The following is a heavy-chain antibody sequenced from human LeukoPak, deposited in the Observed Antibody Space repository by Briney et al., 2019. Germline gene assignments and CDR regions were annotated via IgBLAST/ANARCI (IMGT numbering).Heavy chain of an antibody. D-gene: IGHD4-23*01. V-gene: IGHV3-21*01. CDR3: ESGGNYFDY. CDR1: GFTFSSYS. Sequence: PGGSLRLSCAASGFTFSSYSMNWVRQAPGKGLEWVSSIISSSSYIYYADSVKGRFTISRANAQNSLYLQMNTLRAEATAVYYCESGGNYFDYWGQGTLVTVSS. CDR2: IISSSSYI. J-gene: IGHJ4*02.